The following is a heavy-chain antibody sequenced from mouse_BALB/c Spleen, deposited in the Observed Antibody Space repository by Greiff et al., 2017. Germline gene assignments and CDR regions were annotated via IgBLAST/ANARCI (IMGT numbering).Heavy chain of an antibody. CDR2: ISSGGSYT. CDR1: GFTFSSYA. Sequence: DVHLVESGGGLVKPGGSLKLSCAASGFTFSSYAMSWVRQTPEKRLEWVATISSGGSYTYYPDSVKGRFTISRDNAKNTLYLQMSSLRSEDTAMYYCARHIRDYAMDYWGQGTSVTVSS. J-gene: IGHJ4*01. CDR3: ARHIRDYAMDY. V-gene: IGHV5-9-3*01.